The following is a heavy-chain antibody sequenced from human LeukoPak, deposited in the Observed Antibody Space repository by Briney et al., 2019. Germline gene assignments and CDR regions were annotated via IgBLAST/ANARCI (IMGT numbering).Heavy chain of an antibody. CDR1: GGSISSYY. CDR3: AGGIQLWYLDY. V-gene: IGHV4-39*07. D-gene: IGHD5-18*01. Sequence: PSETLSLTCTVSGGSISSYYWGWIRQPPGKGLEWIGSIYYSGSTYYNPSLKSRVTISVDTSKNQFSLKLSSATAADTAVYYCAGGIQLWYLDYWGQGTLVTVSS. CDR2: IYYSGST. J-gene: IGHJ4*02.